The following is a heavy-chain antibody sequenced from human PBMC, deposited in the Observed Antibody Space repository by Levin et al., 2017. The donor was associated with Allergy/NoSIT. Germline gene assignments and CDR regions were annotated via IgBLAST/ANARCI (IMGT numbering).Heavy chain of an antibody. CDR2: IYWDDDK. D-gene: IGHD6-19*01. J-gene: IGHJ4*02. CDR3: AHIKSSGWDEYYFDY. V-gene: IGHV2-5*02. CDR1: GFSLSTSGVG. Sequence: SGPTLVKPTQTLTLTCTFSGFSLSTSGVGVGWIRQPPGKALEWLALIYWDDDKRYSPSLKSRLTITKDTSKNQVVLTMTNMDPVDTATYYCAHIKSSGWDEYYFDYWGQGTLVTVSS.